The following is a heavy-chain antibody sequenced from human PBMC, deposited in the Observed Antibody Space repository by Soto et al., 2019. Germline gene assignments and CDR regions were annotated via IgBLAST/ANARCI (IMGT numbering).Heavy chain of an antibody. Sequence: GESLKISCNGSGYSFTSYWIGWVRQMPGKGLEWMGIIYPGDSDTRYSPSFQGQVTISADKSISTAYLQWSSLKASDTAMYYCARLETDSSSWYFPAWNWFDPWGQGPLVTVSS. J-gene: IGHJ5*02. CDR1: GYSFTSYW. CDR3: ARLETDSSSWYFPAWNWFDP. CDR2: IYPGDSDT. D-gene: IGHD6-13*01. V-gene: IGHV5-51*01.